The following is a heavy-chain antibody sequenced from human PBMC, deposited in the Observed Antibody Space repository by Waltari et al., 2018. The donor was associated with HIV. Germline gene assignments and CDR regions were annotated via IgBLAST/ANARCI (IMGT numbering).Heavy chain of an antibody. Sequence: ELYLLESGGGLVQPGGSLRVSCGGSGFTFKNYAVSWVRQAPGKGLEWISSVSESGDSTYYADSVEGRFTISRDNSKNMLYLQMNGLRVEDTAVYYCAGEDDRGDFPWGQGTL. CDR2: VSESGDST. D-gene: IGHD2-21*01. V-gene: IGHV3-23*01. CDR3: AGEDDRGDFP. J-gene: IGHJ5*02. CDR1: GFTFKNYA.